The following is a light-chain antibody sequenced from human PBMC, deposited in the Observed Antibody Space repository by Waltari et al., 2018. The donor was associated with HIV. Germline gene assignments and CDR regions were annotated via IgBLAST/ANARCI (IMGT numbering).Light chain of an antibody. Sequence: QSALTQPPSASGSPGQSVTISCTGTSSDVGGYNYVSWYQQHPGNAPKLIIYEVTGRPSGVPDRFSGSKSGNTASLTISGLQAEDEADYYCSSYTSSSTLEVFGGGTKLTVL. CDR1: SSDVGGYNY. CDR2: EVT. J-gene: IGLJ2*01. CDR3: SSYTSSSTLEV. V-gene: IGLV2-8*01.